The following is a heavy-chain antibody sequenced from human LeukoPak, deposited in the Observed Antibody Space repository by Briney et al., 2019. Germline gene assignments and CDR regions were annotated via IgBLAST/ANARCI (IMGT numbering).Heavy chain of an antibody. CDR3: AKASRYGSSVDY. CDR2: ISGSGGST. J-gene: IGHJ4*02. CDR1: EFTFSSYA. D-gene: IGHD3-10*01. Sequence: PGGSLRLSCAASEFTFSSYAMSWVRQAPGKGLEWVSAISGSGGSTYYADSVKGRFTISRDNSKNTLYLQMNSLRAEDTAVYYCAKASRYGSSVDYWGQGTLVTVSS. V-gene: IGHV3-23*01.